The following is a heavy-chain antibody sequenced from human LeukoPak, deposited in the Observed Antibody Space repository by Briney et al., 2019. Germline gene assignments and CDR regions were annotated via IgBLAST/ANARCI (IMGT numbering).Heavy chain of an antibody. V-gene: IGHV1-46*01. Sequence: ASVKLSCTASGYTFTSYYMHWVRQAPGQGLEWMGIIHPSGASTAYAQQFQGRVTMTKDTSTSTVYMELSSLRSEDTALYYCARITMTTSGWYFDLWGGGTLVTVSS. CDR2: IHPSGAST. D-gene: IGHD3-22*01. CDR1: GYTFTSYY. CDR3: ARITMTTSGWYFDL. J-gene: IGHJ2*01.